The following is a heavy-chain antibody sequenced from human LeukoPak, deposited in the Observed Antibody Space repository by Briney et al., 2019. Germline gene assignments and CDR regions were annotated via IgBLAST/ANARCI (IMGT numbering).Heavy chain of an antibody. CDR2: IKQDGSEK. J-gene: IGHJ4*02. CDR3: ARDLKYDFWSGYFIGSHYFDY. Sequence: GGSLRLSCAASGFTFSSYWMSLVRQAPGKGLEWVANIKQDGSEKYYVDSVKGRSTISRDNAKNSLYLQMNSLRAEDTAVYYCARDLKYDFWSGYFIGSHYFDYWGQGTLVTVSS. V-gene: IGHV3-7*01. CDR1: GFTFSSYW. D-gene: IGHD3-3*01.